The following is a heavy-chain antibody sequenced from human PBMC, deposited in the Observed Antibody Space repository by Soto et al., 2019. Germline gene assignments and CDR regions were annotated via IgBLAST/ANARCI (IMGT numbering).Heavy chain of an antibody. CDR1: GFTFSSYG. D-gene: IGHD2-2*01. Sequence: QVQLVESGGGVVQPGRSLRLSCAASGFTFSSYGMHWVRQAPGKGLEWVAVIWYDGSNKYYADSVKGRFTISRDNSKNMLYLQMNSLRAEDTAVYYCARDRRYCSSTSCYPRGYYMDVWGKGTTVTVSS. CDR2: IWYDGSNK. CDR3: ARDRRYCSSTSCYPRGYYMDV. V-gene: IGHV3-33*01. J-gene: IGHJ6*03.